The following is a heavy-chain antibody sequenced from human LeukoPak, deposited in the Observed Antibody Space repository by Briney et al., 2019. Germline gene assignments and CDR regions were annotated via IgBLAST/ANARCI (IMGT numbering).Heavy chain of an antibody. CDR3: AKDRGMTTITTIDY. J-gene: IGHJ4*02. D-gene: IGHD4-11*01. V-gene: IGHV3-23*01. Sequence: GGSLRLSCGVSGFTFSSYAMSWGRQAPGKGLEWGSVISGNGDSTYYTDSVKGRFTISRDNSKNTVYLQMTSLRAEDTAVYYCAKDRGMTTITTIDYWGQGILVTVSS. CDR1: GFTFSSYA. CDR2: ISGNGDST.